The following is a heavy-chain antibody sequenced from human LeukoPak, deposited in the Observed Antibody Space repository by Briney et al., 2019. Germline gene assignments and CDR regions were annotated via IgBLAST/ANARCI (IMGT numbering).Heavy chain of an antibody. CDR1: GFTFSSCW. Sequence: PGGSLRLSCAASGFTFSSCWMSWVRQAPGKGLEWVATIRQDGSQKYYVDSVKGRFTISRDNAKNSLYLQMNSLRAEDTAVYYCAELGITMIGGVWGKGTTVTISS. CDR3: AELGITMIGGV. CDR2: IRQDGSQK. D-gene: IGHD3-10*02. J-gene: IGHJ6*04. V-gene: IGHV3-7*01.